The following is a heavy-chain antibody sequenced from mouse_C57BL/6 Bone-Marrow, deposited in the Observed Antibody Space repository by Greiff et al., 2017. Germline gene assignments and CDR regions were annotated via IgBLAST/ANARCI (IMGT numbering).Heavy chain of an antibody. D-gene: IGHD1-1*01. CDR1: GFNIKDDY. CDR2: IDPENGDT. V-gene: IGHV14-4*01. Sequence: EVKLKESGAELVRPGASVKLSCTASGFNIKDDYMHWVKQRPEQGLEWIGWIDPENGDTEYASKFQGKATITADTSSNTAYLQLSSLTSEDTAVYYCKITTGAYWGQGTLVTVSA. CDR3: KITTGAY. J-gene: IGHJ3*01.